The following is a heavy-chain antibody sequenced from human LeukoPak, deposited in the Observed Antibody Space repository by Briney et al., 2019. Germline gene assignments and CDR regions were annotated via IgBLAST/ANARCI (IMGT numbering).Heavy chain of an antibody. D-gene: IGHD3-16*02. CDR3: VYDYVWGSYRFDC. V-gene: IGHV1-69*13. CDR2: IIPIFGTA. CDR1: GGTFSSYA. J-gene: IGHJ4*02. Sequence: SSVKVSCKASGGTFSSYAISWVRQAPGQGLEWMGGIIPIFGTANYAHKFQGRVTITADESTSTAYMELSSLMTEATAAYYCVYDYVWGSYRFDCWGEGRLVSVSS.